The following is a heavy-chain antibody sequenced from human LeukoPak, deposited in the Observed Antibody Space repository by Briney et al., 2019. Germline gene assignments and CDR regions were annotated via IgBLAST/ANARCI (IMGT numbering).Heavy chain of an antibody. D-gene: IGHD1-1*01. CDR1: GFTFSSYS. CDR3: ARAERRGRLADY. CDR2: ISSSSSYI. Sequence: GGSLRLSCAASGFTFSSYSMNWVRQAPGKGLEWVSSISSSSSYIYYADSVKGRFTISRDNAKNSLYLQMNSLRAEDTAVYYCARAERRGRLADYWGQGTLVTVSS. V-gene: IGHV3-21*01. J-gene: IGHJ4*02.